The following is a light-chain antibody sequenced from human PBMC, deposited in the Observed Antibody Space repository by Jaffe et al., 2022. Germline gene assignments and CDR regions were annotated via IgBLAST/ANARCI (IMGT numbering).Light chain of an antibody. CDR1: SSNIGIKD. Sequence: QSVLTQPPSVSETPGQTVTISCSGSSSNIGIKDVHWYQQVPGSAPKLLIYSTNKWPSGVSDRFSGSKSGTSASLAISGLQSEDEADYYCAVWDDNLSGWVFGGGTKLTVL. V-gene: IGLV1-44*01. CDR3: AVWDDNLSGWV. J-gene: IGLJ3*02. CDR2: STN.